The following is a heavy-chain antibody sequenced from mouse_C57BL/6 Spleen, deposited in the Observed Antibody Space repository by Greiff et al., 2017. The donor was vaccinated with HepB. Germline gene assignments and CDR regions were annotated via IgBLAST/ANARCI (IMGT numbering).Heavy chain of an antibody. J-gene: IGHJ1*03. D-gene: IGHD2-10*02. CDR2: IYPGDGDT. CDR3: ARPLYGNSWYFDV. V-gene: IGHV1-82*01. Sequence: VQLVESGPELVKPGASVKISCKASGYAFSSSWMNWVKQRPGKGLEWIGRIYPGDGDTNYNGKFKGKATLTADKSSSTAYMQLSSLTSEDSAVYFCARPLYGNSWYFDVWGTGTTVTVSS. CDR1: GYAFSSSW.